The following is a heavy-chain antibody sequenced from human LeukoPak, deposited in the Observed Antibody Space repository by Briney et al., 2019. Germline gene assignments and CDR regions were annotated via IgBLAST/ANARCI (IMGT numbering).Heavy chain of an antibody. D-gene: IGHD6-19*01. V-gene: IGHV3-53*01. Sequence: PGGSLRLSCAASGSTVSNSYMSWVRQAPGKGLEWVSIISSSGAYTQYEDSVKGRFTISRDNSKNTLYLQMNSLRAEDTAVYYCVREDIVVADKYYFDSWGQGTLVTVSS. CDR3: VREDIVVADKYYFDS. CDR2: ISSSGAYT. J-gene: IGHJ4*02. CDR1: GSTVSNSY.